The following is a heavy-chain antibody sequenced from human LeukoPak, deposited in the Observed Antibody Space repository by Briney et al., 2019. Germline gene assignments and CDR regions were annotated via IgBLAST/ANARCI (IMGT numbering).Heavy chain of an antibody. Sequence: ASVKVSCKASGGTFSSYAISWVRRAPGQGLEWMGGIIPIFGTANYAQKFQGRVTITADKSTSTAYMELSSLRSEDTAVYYCARDSSGWYHWFDPWGQGTLVTVSS. CDR3: ARDSSGWYHWFDP. D-gene: IGHD6-19*01. V-gene: IGHV1-69*06. CDR1: GGTFSSYA. J-gene: IGHJ5*02. CDR2: IIPIFGTA.